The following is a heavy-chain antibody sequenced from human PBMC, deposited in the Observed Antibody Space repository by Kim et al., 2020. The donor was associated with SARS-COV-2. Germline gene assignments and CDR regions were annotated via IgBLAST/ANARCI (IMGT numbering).Heavy chain of an antibody. CDR2: IYHSGST. D-gene: IGHD3-9*01. Sequence: SETLSLTCAVSGGSISSSNWWSWVRQPPGKGLEWIGEIYHSGSTNYNPSLKSRVTISVDKSKNQFSLKLSSVTAADTAVYYCARDLGYDILTGGGMDVWGQGTTVTVSS. V-gene: IGHV4-4*02. J-gene: IGHJ6*02. CDR1: GGSISSSNW. CDR3: ARDLGYDILTGGGMDV.